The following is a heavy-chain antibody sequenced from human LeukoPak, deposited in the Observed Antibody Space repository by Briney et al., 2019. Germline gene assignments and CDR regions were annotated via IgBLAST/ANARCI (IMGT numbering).Heavy chain of an antibody. D-gene: IGHD3-10*01. CDR3: AHTRKGLLDY. CDR2: IDWDDDK. V-gene: IGHV2-5*02. J-gene: IGHJ4*02. Sequence: SGPTLVKPTHTLTLTCTFSGFSLSTRGVGVGLISQPPGKALEWLALIDWDDDKRYSPSLKSRPTITQDTSKNQVVLTMTNMYPVDTATYYCAHTRKGLLDYWGQGTLVTVSS. CDR1: GFSLSTRGVG.